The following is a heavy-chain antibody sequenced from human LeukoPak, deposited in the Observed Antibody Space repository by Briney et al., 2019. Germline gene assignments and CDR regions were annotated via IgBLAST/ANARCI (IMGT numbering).Heavy chain of an antibody. CDR1: GFTFSSYS. Sequence: SGGSLRLSCAASGFTFSSYSVNWVRQAPGKGLGWVSYISSSSSTIYYADSVKGRFTISRDNAKNSLYLQMNSLRAEDTAVYYCARALKLPSGFYYYGMDVWGQGTTVTVSS. CDR2: ISSSSSTI. CDR3: ARALKLPSGFYYYGMDV. D-gene: IGHD1-26*01. J-gene: IGHJ6*02. V-gene: IGHV3-48*01.